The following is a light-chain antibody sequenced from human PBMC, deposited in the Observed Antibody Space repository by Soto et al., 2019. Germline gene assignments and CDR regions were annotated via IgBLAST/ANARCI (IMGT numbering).Light chain of an antibody. J-gene: IGLJ2*01. V-gene: IGLV2-11*01. CDR2: DVA. CDR1: SSDVGGYIY. Sequence: QSALTQPHSVSGSPGQSVTISCTGTSSDVGGYIYVSWYQQHPGKAPRLMIYDVAKRPSGVPDRFSGSKSGNTVSLTISGRHAEDEADYYCCSYGGSYSNVVFGGGTKVTVL. CDR3: CSYGGSYSNVV.